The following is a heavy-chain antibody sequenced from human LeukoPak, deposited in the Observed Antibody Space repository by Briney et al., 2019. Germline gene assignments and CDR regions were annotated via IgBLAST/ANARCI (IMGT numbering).Heavy chain of an antibody. J-gene: IGHJ4*01. Sequence: GSLRLSCAASGFTFSSYAMSWVRQAPGKGLEWIGSISYSGTTYYNPSLKSRVTISVDTSNNQFSLRLTSVTAADTAVYFCARHPSSAWHADYWGHGTLVTVSS. CDR1: GFTFSSYA. V-gene: IGHV4-39*01. CDR2: ISYSGTT. D-gene: IGHD6-25*01. CDR3: ARHPSSAWHADY.